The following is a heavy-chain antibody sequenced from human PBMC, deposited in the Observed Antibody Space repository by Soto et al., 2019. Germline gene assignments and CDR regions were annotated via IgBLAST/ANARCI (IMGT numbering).Heavy chain of an antibody. V-gene: IGHV3-48*01. Sequence: PGGSPKLSCAASGFTFSSYSMNWVRPAPGKGLEWVSYISYSSNSIYYADSVKGRFTISRDNAKNSVYLQMNSLRAEDTAVYYCARDHVSSGSLVDYWGQGALVTVSS. D-gene: IGHD6-19*01. CDR1: GFTFSSYS. J-gene: IGHJ4*02. CDR3: ARDHVSSGSLVDY. CDR2: ISYSSNSI.